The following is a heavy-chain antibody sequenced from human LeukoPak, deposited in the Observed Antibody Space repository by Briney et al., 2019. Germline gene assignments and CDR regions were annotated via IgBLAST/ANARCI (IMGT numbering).Heavy chain of an antibody. J-gene: IGHJ3*02. Sequence: PGRSLRLSCAASGFTFSSYAMHWVRQAPGKGLEWVAVISYDGSNKYYADSVKGRFTISRDNSKNTLYPQMNSLRAEDTAVYYCARDPLEMATIYAFDIWGQGAMVTVSS. V-gene: IGHV3-30-3*01. CDR3: ARDPLEMATIYAFDI. CDR2: ISYDGSNK. D-gene: IGHD5-24*01. CDR1: GFTFSSYA.